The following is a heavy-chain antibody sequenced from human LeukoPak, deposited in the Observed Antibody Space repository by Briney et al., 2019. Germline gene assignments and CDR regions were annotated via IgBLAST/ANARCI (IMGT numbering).Heavy chain of an antibody. V-gene: IGHV3-21*01. Sequence: GGSPRLSCAASGFTFSSYSMNWVRQAPGKGLEWVSSISSSSSYIYYADSVKGRFTISRDNAKNSLYLQMNSLRAEDTAVYYCARESGSYYYYYYMDVWGKGTTVTVSS. CDR3: ARESGSYYYYYYMDV. CDR2: ISSSSSYI. J-gene: IGHJ6*03. D-gene: IGHD1-26*01. CDR1: GFTFSSYS.